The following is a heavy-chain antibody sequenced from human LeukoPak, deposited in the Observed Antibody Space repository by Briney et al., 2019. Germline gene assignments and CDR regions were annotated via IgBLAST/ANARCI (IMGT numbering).Heavy chain of an antibody. D-gene: IGHD1-26*01. CDR1: GYTLTSYG. CDR3: ARVSDLGATFSDMDV. J-gene: IGHJ6*03. CDR2: ISAYNGNT. V-gene: IGHV1-18*01. Sequence: GASVKVSCKASGYTLTSYGISWVRQAPGQGLEWMGWISAYNGNTNYAQKLQGRVTMTTDTSTSTAYMELRSLRSDDTAVYYCARVSDLGATFSDMDVWGKGTTVTVSS.